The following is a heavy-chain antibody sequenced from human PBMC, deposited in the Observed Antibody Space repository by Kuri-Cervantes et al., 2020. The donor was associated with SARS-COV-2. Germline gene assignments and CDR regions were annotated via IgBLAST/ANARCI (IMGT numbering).Heavy chain of an antibody. CDR3: ARDRGEQWLVSHYYYYGMDV. V-gene: IGHV4-4*07. Sequence: GSLRLSCTVSGGSISSYYWSWIRQPAGKGLEWIGRIYTSGSTNYNPSLKSRVTMSVDTSKNQFSLKLSSVTAADTAVYYCARDRGEQWLVSHYYYYGMDVWGQGTTVTVSS. CDR1: GGSISSYY. CDR2: IYTSGST. J-gene: IGHJ6*02. D-gene: IGHD6-19*01.